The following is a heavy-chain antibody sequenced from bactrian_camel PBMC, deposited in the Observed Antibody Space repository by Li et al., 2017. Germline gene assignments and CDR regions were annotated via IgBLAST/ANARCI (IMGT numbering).Heavy chain of an antibody. J-gene: IGHJ6*01. CDR1: GFTFDDYD. D-gene: IGHD6*01. V-gene: IGHV3-2*01. CDR3: ATARSGGSWTNDFGY. CDR2: IYSDGSNT. Sequence: ESGGGLVQPGGSLRLSCITSGFTFDDYDMGWIRQAPGKGLEWVSSIYSDGSNTYYADSVKGRFTISRDNAKNTVYLQMNRLKSEDTALYYCATARSGGSWTNDFGYWGQGTQVTVS.